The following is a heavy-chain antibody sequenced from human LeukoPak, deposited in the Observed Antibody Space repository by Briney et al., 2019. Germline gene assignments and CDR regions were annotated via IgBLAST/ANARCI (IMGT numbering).Heavy chain of an antibody. V-gene: IGHV4-34*01. J-gene: IGHJ4*02. D-gene: IGHD1-26*01. CDR3: ARGSNSGSYQYDY. Sequence: SETLSLTCAVYGGSFSGYYWSWIRQPPGKGLEWIGEINHSGSTNYNPSLKSRVTISVDTSKNQFSLKLSSVTAADTAVYYYARGSNSGSYQYDYWGQGTLVTVSS. CDR2: INHSGST. CDR1: GGSFSGYY.